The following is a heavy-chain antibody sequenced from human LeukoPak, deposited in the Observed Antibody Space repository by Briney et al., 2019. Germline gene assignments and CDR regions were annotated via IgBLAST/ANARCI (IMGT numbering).Heavy chain of an antibody. CDR2: IIPIFGTA. V-gene: IGHV1-69*05. D-gene: IGHD2-15*01. J-gene: IGHJ5*02. CDR1: GGTFSSYA. CDR3: ARGYCSGGSCYPRERNNWFDP. Sequence: GSSVKVSCKASGGTFSSYAISWVRQAPGQGLEWMGGIIPIFGTANYAQKFQGRVTITTDESTSTAYMELSSLRSEDTAVYYCARGYCSGGSCYPRERNNWFDPWGQGTLVTVSS.